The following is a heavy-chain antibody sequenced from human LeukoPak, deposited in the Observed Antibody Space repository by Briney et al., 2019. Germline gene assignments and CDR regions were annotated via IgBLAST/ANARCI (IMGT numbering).Heavy chain of an antibody. J-gene: IGHJ6*02. D-gene: IGHD6-13*01. CDR3: ARSKGSSSLDIAMDV. CDR2: IYYSGST. V-gene: IGHV4-59*08. CDR1: DDSISDYY. Sequence: SETLSLTCSVSDDSISDYYWCWIRQPPGKGLEWIGYIYYSGSTNYNPSLKSRVTISVDTSKNQFSLKLSSVTAADTAVYYCARSKGSSSLDIAMDVWGQGTTVTVSS.